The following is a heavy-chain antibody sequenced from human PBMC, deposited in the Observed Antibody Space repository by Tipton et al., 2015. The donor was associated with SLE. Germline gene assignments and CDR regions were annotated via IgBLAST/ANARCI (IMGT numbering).Heavy chain of an antibody. V-gene: IGHV4-34*01. Sequence: GLVKPSETLSLTCTVYGGSFSGYYWTWIRQPPGKGLEWIGEINLSGSADYNPSLKSRVNISIDASKSQFSLHLSSVTAADTAVYYCAREPPSSTWYRFFDTWGQGTLVTVSS. J-gene: IGHJ5*02. D-gene: IGHD6-13*01. CDR2: INLSGSA. CDR1: GGSFSGYY. CDR3: AREPPSSTWYRFFDT.